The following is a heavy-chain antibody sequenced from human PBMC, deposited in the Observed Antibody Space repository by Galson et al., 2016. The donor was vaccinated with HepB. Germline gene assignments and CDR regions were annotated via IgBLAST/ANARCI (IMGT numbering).Heavy chain of an antibody. CDR1: GFTFSSYD. CDR2: IGIAGDT. Sequence: SLRLSCAASGFTFSSYDMHWVRQATGKGLEWVSGIGIAGDTYYLDSVKGRFTISRDDSSGQVFLEMHSLRGEDTALYYCAKHWIRTHDLWGQGTLVTVSS. CDR3: AKHWIRTHDL. D-gene: IGHD3-3*02. J-gene: IGHJ5*02. V-gene: IGHV3-13*01.